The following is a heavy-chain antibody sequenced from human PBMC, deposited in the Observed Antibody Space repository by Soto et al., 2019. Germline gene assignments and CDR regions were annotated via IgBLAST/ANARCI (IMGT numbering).Heavy chain of an antibody. Sequence: QVQRMQSGAEVKKPGSSVKVSCKASGGSFPSDTISWVRQAPGQGLEWLGGIVPVFGTPNHAQKFQGRVTIAADASTNTAYMELTSLRPEDTAVYYCTRPSSGYYHDAFDIWGQGTLVTVSS. CDR1: GGSFPSDT. D-gene: IGHD3-22*01. CDR2: IVPVFGTP. CDR3: TRPSSGYYHDAFDI. V-gene: IGHV1-69*01. J-gene: IGHJ3*02.